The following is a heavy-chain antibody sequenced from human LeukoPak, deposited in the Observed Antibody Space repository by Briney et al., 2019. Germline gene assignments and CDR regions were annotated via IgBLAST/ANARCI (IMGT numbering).Heavy chain of an antibody. CDR1: GGSISSYY. CDR3: ASPHEYSSSWYTLGY. J-gene: IGHJ4*02. CDR2: IYYSGST. V-gene: IGHV4-59*01. D-gene: IGHD6-13*01. Sequence: SETLSLTCTVSGGSISSYYWSWIRQPPGKELEWIGYIYYSGSTNYNPSLKSRVTISVDTSKNQFSLKLSSVTAADTAVYYCASPHEYSSSWYTLGYWGQGTLVTVSS.